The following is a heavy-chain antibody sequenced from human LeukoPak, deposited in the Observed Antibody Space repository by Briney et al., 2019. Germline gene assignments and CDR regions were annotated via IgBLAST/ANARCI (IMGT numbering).Heavy chain of an antibody. V-gene: IGHV3-48*03. CDR2: ISNSGSTI. D-gene: IGHD5-18*01. Sequence: GGSLTLACAASGSTVSSHEMNWVRQAPGKGLEWVSYISNSGSTIYYADSVRGRFTISRDNAKKSPYLQMNSLRAEDTAVYYCARRGIQLSPHDGYWGQGTLVTVSS. CDR3: ARRGIQLSPHDGY. J-gene: IGHJ4*02. CDR1: GSTVSSHE.